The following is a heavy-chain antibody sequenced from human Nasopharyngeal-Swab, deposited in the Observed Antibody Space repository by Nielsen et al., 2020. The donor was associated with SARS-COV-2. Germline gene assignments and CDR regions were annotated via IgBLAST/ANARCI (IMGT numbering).Heavy chain of an antibody. D-gene: IGHD3-9*01. Sequence: WVRQAPGQGLEWMGRINPNSGGTNYAQKFQGRVTMTRDTSISTAYMELSRLRSDDTAVYYCASLRYFDWLTTGYYYYGMDVWGQVTTVTVSS. CDR2: INPNSGGT. CDR3: ASLRYFDWLTTGYYYYGMDV. V-gene: IGHV1-2*06. J-gene: IGHJ6*02.